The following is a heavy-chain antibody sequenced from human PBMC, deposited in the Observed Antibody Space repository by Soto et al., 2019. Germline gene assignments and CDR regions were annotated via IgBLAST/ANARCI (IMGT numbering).Heavy chain of an antibody. V-gene: IGHV4-59*06. D-gene: IGHD1-7*01. CDR1: GGSISSYY. Sequence: SETLSLTCTVSGGSISSYYWSWIRQPPGKGLEWIGFMSYSGSTSYNASLKSRVTISVDTSKSQFSLNLSFVTAADTAVYYCATMGTPATGLYYFDNWGQGTLVTVPQ. CDR3: ATMGTPATGLYYFDN. J-gene: IGHJ4*02. CDR2: MSYSGST.